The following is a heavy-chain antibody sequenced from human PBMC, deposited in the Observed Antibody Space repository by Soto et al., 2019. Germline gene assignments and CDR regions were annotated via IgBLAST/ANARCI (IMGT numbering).Heavy chain of an antibody. CDR2: ISYDGSNK. J-gene: IGHJ4*02. CDR3: ARDLKGLEGRGYSYGFDY. Sequence: QVQLVESGGGVVQPGRSLRLSCAASGFTFSSYAMHWVRQAPGKGLEWVAVISYDGSNKYYADSVKGRFTISRDNSKNTLYLQMNSLRAEDTAVYYCARDLKGLEGRGYSYGFDYWGQGTLVTVSS. CDR1: GFTFSSYA. D-gene: IGHD5-18*01. V-gene: IGHV3-30-3*01.